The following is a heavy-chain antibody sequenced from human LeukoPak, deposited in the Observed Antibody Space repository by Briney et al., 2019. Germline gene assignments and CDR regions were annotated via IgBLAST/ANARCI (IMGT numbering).Heavy chain of an antibody. J-gene: IGHJ4*02. CDR1: GFTFSSYG. CDR3: AKGGLYSSGLN. CDR2: IWYDGSNK. Sequence: GKSLRLSCAASGFTFSSYGMHWVRQAPGKGLEWVAVIWYDGSNKYYADSVKGRFTISRDNSKNTLYLQMNSLRAEDTAVYYCAKGGLYSSGLNWSQGTLVTVSS. V-gene: IGHV3-33*06. D-gene: IGHD6-19*01.